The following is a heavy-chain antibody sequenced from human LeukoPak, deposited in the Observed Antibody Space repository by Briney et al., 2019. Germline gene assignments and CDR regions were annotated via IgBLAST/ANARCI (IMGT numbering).Heavy chain of an antibody. J-gene: IGHJ4*02. Sequence: ASVKVSCKASGGTFSSYATSWVRQAPGQGLEWMGGIIPIFGTADYAQKFQGRVTITADGSTSTAYMELSSLRSEDTAVYYCARSGWSGHDYWGQGTLVTVSS. CDR2: IIPIFGTA. D-gene: IGHD3-3*01. CDR1: GGTFSSYA. CDR3: ARSGWSGHDY. V-gene: IGHV1-69*13.